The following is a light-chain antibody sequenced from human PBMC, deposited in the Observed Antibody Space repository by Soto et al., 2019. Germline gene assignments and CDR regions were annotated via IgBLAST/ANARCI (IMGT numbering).Light chain of an antibody. V-gene: IGKV1-39*01. Sequence: DIQLTQSQASLSASVGDRVTLTCRASQSITTDLNWYQQTSGEAPKLLIYAAARLQTGVPSRFSGSGSGTDFTLTISRLGPEDFAVYYCQQYGSSPQTFGQGSKVDI. CDR2: AAA. CDR3: QQYGSSPQT. CDR1: QSITTD. J-gene: IGKJ1*01.